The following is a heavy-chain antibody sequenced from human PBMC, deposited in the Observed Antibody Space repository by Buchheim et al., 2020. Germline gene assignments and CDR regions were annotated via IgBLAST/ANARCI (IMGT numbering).Heavy chain of an antibody. D-gene: IGHD3-10*01. CDR3: ARNRVSTSTGLRFYYYMDV. J-gene: IGHJ6*03. V-gene: IGHV4-31*03. CDR1: GGSISSGGYY. Sequence: QVQLQESGPGLVKPSQTVSLTCTVSGGSISSGGYYWTWIRPHPGKGLEWIGNIYYRGTTYYTPSLKSRLTMSVDTSNNQFSLKLSSVTAADTAVYYCARNRVSTSTGLRFYYYMDVWGKGTT. CDR2: IYYRGTT.